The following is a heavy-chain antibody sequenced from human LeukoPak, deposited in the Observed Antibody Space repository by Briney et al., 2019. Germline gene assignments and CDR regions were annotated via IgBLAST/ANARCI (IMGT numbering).Heavy chain of an antibody. J-gene: IGHJ4*02. CDR2: IYYSGST. D-gene: IGHD3-16*01. V-gene: IGHV4-61*05. CDR1: GGSISSSSYY. CDR3: ASSDYKGFAY. Sequence: SETLSLTCTVSGGSISSSSYYWGWIRQPPGKGLEWIGYIYYSGSTNYNPSLKSRVTISVDTSKTQFSLKLASVTAADTAVYYCASSDYKGFAYWGQGALVTVSS.